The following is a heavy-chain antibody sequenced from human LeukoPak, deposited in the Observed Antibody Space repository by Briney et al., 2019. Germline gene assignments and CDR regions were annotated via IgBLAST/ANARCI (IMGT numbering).Heavy chain of an antibody. Sequence: SQTLSLTCTISGDSVSSNSAAWNWIRQSPSRGLEWLGRTYYRSKWYSADAVSVKSRITINADTSKDQFSLQLNSVTPEDAAVYYCVREEGQGTARMFDCWGQGIPVTVSS. V-gene: IGHV6-1*01. J-gene: IGHJ4*02. CDR3: VREEGQGTARMFDC. CDR1: GDSVSSNSAA. D-gene: IGHD1-7*01. CDR2: TYYRSKWYS.